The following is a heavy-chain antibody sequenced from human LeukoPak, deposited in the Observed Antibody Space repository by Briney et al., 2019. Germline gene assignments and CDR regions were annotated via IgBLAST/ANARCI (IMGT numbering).Heavy chain of an antibody. D-gene: IGHD4-17*01. CDR2: IYSGGST. CDR3: ARDLYGDYVHASDY. V-gene: IGHV3-66*01. Sequence: GGSLRLSCAASGFTVSSNYMSWVRQAPGKGLEWVSVIYSGGSTYYAGSVKGRFTISRDNSKNTLYLQMNSLRAEDTAVYYCARDLYGDYVHASDYWGQGTLVTVSS. CDR1: GFTVSSNY. J-gene: IGHJ4*02.